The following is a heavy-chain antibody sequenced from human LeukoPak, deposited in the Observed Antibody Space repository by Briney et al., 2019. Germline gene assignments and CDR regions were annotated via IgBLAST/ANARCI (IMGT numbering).Heavy chain of an antibody. D-gene: IGHD5-24*01. J-gene: IGHJ4*02. Sequence: ASVTVSCKASGYTFTSYAMNWVRQAPGQGLEWMGWISAYNGNTNYAQKLQGRVTMTTDTSTSTAYMELRSLRSDDTAVYYCIGGYNYDYWGQGTLVTVSS. CDR3: IGGYNYDY. V-gene: IGHV1-18*01. CDR2: ISAYNGNT. CDR1: GYTFTSYA.